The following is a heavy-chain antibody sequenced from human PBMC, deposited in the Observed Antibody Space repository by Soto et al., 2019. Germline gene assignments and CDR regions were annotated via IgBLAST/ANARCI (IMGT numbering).Heavy chain of an antibody. D-gene: IGHD3-22*01. V-gene: IGHV3-33*01. Sequence: QVQLAESGGGLVQPGRSLRVSCAASGFNFSTFGMNWVRRAPGKGLEWVAVIWYDGSNKDYGDSVKGRFSVSRDNSKNTLYLQMNNLRVEDTAMYHCARVFYYDSSGYSSDAFDLWGQGTLVTVSS. CDR3: ARVFYYDSSGYSSDAFDL. CDR2: IWYDGSNK. J-gene: IGHJ3*01. CDR1: GFNFSTFG.